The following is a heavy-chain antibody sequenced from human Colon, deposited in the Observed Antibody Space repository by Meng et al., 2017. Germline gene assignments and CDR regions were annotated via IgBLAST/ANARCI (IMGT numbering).Heavy chain of an antibody. CDR1: GGSINSADYY. D-gene: IGHD2-2*01. CDR2: IHSSGNT. V-gene: IGHV4-30-4*01. J-gene: IGHJ4*02. Sequence: QVQLQESGPGVVMPSQTLSLTCTSSGGSINSADYYWNWSRQAPGKGLEWLGYIHSSGNTSYTPYLKSRLTMSLDTSKNQFSLRLTSVTAADTAVYYCARNPVIPDARTFDFWGQGALVTVSS. CDR3: ARNPVIPDARTFDF.